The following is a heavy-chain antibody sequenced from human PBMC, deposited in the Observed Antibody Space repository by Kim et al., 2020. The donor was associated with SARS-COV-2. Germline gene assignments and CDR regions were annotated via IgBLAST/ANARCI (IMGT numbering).Heavy chain of an antibody. Sequence: GGSLRLSCAASGFTFSTYGMNWVRQAPGKGLEWVSYISSTGSSIFYADSVKGRFTISRDNAKNSLFLQMNSLRAEDTAVYYCPSGHDAFDIWGQGTMVTVSS. J-gene: IGHJ3*02. CDR3: PSGHDAFDI. CDR1: GFTFSTYG. CDR2: ISSTGSSI. V-gene: IGHV3-48*04.